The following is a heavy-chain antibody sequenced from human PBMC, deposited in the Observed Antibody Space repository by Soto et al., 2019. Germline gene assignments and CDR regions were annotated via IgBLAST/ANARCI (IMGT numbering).Heavy chain of an antibody. V-gene: IGHV2-5*02. CDR1: GLSLSTSGEA. Sequence: QITLKESGPTLVKPTQTLTLTCSFSGLSLSTSGEAVGWIRQPPGKALEWLALIYWDDDKFFNPTLKTRLTIIKDTSKNQVVLTLTNMDPVDTATYSCAHYVSASPAGWFDPWGQGVLVTVSS. D-gene: IGHD3-10*01. CDR3: AHYVSASPAGWFDP. CDR2: IYWDDDK. J-gene: IGHJ5*02.